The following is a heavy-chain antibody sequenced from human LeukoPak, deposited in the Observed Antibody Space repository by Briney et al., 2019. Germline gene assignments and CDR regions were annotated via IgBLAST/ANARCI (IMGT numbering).Heavy chain of an antibody. CDR2: IYPGDSDT. V-gene: IGHV5-51*01. J-gene: IGHJ6*02. D-gene: IGHD3-10*01. Sequence: GESLKISCKASGYSFTTYWIVWVRQMPGKGLEWMGIIYPGDSDTTYSPSFQGQVTISADKSISTAYLQWSSLKASDTAMYYCARRERASGSSYDSLDVWGQGTTVTVSS. CDR1: GYSFTTYW. CDR3: ARRERASGSSYDSLDV.